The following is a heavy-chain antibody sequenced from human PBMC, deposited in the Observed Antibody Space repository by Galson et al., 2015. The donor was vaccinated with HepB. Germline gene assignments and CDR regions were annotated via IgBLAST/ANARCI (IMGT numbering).Heavy chain of an antibody. CDR3: SRDWVEMTAFYI. CDR1: GFTFSSYA. J-gene: IGHJ3*02. CDR2: ISYDGSNK. V-gene: IGHV3-30-3*01. D-gene: IGHD5-24*01. Sequence: SLRLSCAASGFTFSSYAMHWVRQAPGKGLEWVAVISYDGSNKYYADSVKGRFTISRDNSKNTLYLQMNSLRAEDTAVYYCSRDWVEMTAFYIWGQGTMGTVSS.